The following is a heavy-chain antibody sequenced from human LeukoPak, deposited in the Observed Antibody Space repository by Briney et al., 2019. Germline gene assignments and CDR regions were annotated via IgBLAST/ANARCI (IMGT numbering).Heavy chain of an antibody. J-gene: IGHJ4*02. CDR2: IYYSGNT. D-gene: IGHD3-10*01. CDR3: VRLKEGIDY. Sequence: PSETLSLTCAVSGGSISGGSYFCGWIRQPPGKGLEWIGSIYYSGNTYCNPSLKSRVTISVDTSKNQFSLKLSSVTAADTAVYYCVRLKEGIDYWGQGTLVTVSS. CDR1: GGSISGGSYF. V-gene: IGHV4-39*01.